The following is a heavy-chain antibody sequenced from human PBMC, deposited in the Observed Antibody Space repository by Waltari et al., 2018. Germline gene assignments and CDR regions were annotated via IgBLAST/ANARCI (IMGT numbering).Heavy chain of an antibody. D-gene: IGHD2-2*01. CDR2: INTKSGDT. CDR1: GYSLTSYY. Sequence: QVELVQSGAEVRKPGASVKVSCKASGYSLTSYYMHWVRQAPGLGLGGRGLINTKSGDTNSAPKFQGRVTLTRDTSVNTAFLELRSLTSDDTAVYFCARESAFSTSWYPGFDPWGQGTLVTVAS. V-gene: IGHV1-2*06. CDR3: ARESAFSTSWYPGFDP. J-gene: IGHJ5*02.